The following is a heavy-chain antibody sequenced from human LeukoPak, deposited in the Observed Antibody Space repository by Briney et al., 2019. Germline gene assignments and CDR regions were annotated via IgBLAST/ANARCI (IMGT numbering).Heavy chain of an antibody. CDR1: GFTFSSYS. Sequence: GGSLRLSCAASGFTFSSYSMNWVRQAPGKGLEWVSSISSSSSYIYYADSVEGRFTISRDNAKNSLYLQMNSLRAEDTAVYYCARDFEYYDSSGYYLDFDYWGQGTLVTVSS. V-gene: IGHV3-21*01. CDR3: ARDFEYYDSSGYYLDFDY. D-gene: IGHD3-22*01. J-gene: IGHJ4*02. CDR2: ISSSSSYI.